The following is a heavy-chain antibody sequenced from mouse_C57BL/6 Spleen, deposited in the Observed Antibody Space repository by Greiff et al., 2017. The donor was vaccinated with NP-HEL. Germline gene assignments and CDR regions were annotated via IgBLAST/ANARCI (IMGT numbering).Heavy chain of an antibody. Sequence: QVQLKESGPELVKPGASVKISCKASGYSFTSYYIHWVKQRPGQGLEWIGWIYPGSGNTKYNEKFKGKATLTADTSSSTAYMQLSSLTSEDSAVYYCARGDLFWYFDYWGQGTTLTVSS. V-gene: IGHV1-66*01. CDR1: GYSFTSYY. J-gene: IGHJ2*01. CDR3: ARGDLFWYFDY. D-gene: IGHD2-3*01. CDR2: IYPGSGNT.